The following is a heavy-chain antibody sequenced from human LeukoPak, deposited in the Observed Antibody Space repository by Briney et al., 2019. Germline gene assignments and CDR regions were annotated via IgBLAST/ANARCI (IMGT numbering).Heavy chain of an antibody. J-gene: IGHJ4*02. D-gene: IGHD5-18*01. CDR1: GGSISSYY. V-gene: IGHV4-4*07. Sequence: SETLSLTCTVPGGSISSYYWSWIRQPAGKGLEWIGRIYTSGSTNYNPSLKNRVTMSVDTSKNQFSLKLSSVTAADTAVYYCARESQRWMQPSSIDYWGQGTLVTVSS. CDR3: ARESQRWMQPSSIDY. CDR2: IYTSGST.